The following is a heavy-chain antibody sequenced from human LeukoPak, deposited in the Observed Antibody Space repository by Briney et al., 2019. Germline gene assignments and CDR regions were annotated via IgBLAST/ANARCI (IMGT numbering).Heavy chain of an antibody. CDR3: ARGQDDSSGYYMYYFDY. CDR2: INHSGST. Sequence: TPSETLSLTCAVYGGSFSGYYWSWIRQPPGKGLEWIGEINHSGSTNYNPSLKSRVTISVDTSKNQFSLKLSSVTAADTAVYYCARGQDDSSGYYMYYFDYWGQGTLVTVSS. D-gene: IGHD3-22*01. V-gene: IGHV4-34*01. CDR1: GGSFSGYY. J-gene: IGHJ4*02.